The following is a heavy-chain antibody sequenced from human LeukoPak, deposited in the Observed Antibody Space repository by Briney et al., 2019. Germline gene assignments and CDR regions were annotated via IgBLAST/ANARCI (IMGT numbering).Heavy chain of an antibody. Sequence: SETLSLTCAVYGGSFSGYYWSWIRQPPGKGLEWIGEINHSGSTNYNPSLKSRVTISVDTSKNQFSLKLSSVTAADTAAYYCARAGGYCSSTSCYHPDWFDPWGQGTLVTVSS. CDR2: INHSGST. D-gene: IGHD2-2*01. CDR1: GGSFSGYY. J-gene: IGHJ5*02. CDR3: ARAGGYCSSTSCYHPDWFDP. V-gene: IGHV4-34*01.